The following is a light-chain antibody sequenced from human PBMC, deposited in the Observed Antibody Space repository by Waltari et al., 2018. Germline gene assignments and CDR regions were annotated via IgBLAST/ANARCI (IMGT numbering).Light chain of an antibody. CDR2: AAS. Sequence: DIQMTQSPSYLSASVGDRVTITCRASRAIANYLAWYQQQPGKIPSLLIYAASTLESGVPSRFSGSGSVTEFTLTISSLQPEDVAVYYCQKYNSDPYTFGQGTKLEIK. CDR1: RAIANY. J-gene: IGKJ2*01. CDR3: QKYNSDPYT. V-gene: IGKV1-27*01.